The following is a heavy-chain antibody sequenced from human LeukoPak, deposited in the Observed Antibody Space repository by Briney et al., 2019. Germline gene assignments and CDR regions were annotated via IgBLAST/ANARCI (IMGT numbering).Heavy chain of an antibody. J-gene: IGHJ6*02. D-gene: IGHD3-16*01. CDR2: ISSSSSTI. CDR1: GFTFSSYS. V-gene: IGHV3-48*04. CDR3: ARDLNYDYVWGSLYYYYGMDV. Sequence: PGGSLRLSCAASGFTFSSYSMNWVRQAPGKGLEWVSYISSSSSTIYYADSVKGRFTISRDNAKNSLYLQMNSLRAEDTAVYYCARDLNYDYVWGSLYYYYGMDVWGQGTTVTVSS.